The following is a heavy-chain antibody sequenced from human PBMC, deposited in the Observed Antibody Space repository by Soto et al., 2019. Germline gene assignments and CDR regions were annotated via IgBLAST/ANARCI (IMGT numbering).Heavy chain of an antibody. J-gene: IGHJ4*02. V-gene: IGHV5-51*01. D-gene: IGHD5-18*01. CDR2: IYPGDSDT. CDR1: GKRYINYW. CDR3: ARQDYNYAYFDF. Sequence: RGAAQKISGPGCGKRYINYWIGWVSKMPGKGLEWMGIIYPGDSDTRYSPSFQGQVIISVDQSISTAYLQWSSLQASDTAMYYCARQDYNYAYFDFWGQGTLVTVSS.